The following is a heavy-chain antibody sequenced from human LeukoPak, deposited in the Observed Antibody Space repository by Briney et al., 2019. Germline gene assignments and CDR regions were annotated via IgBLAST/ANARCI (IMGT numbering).Heavy chain of an antibody. CDR2: IKSKTDGGTT. Sequence: GSLRLSCAASGFTFSNAWMTWVRQAPGKGLEWVGRIKSKTDGGTTDYAAPVKGRFTISRDDSKNTLYLQMNSLKTEDTAVYYCTTPPGNYYAWAYFQHWGQGTLVTVSS. D-gene: IGHD1-26*01. CDR1: GFTFSNAW. V-gene: IGHV3-15*01. J-gene: IGHJ1*01. CDR3: TTPPGNYYAWAYFQH.